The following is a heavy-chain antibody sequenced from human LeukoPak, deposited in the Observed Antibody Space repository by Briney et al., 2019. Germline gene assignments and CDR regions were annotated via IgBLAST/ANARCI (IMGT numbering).Heavy chain of an antibody. CDR2: MNPNSGNT. CDR3: ARGYGYSGYVSY. V-gene: IGHV1-8*01. D-gene: IGHD5-12*01. J-gene: IGHJ4*02. Sequence: ASVMVSCKASGYTFTSYDINWVRQATGQGLEWMGWMNPNSGNTGYAQKFQGRVTMTRNTSINTAYMELSSLRSEDTAVYYCARGYGYSGYVSYWGQGTLVTVSS. CDR1: GYTFTSYD.